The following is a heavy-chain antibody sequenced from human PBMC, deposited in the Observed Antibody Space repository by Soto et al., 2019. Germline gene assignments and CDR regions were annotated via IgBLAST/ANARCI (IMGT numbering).Heavy chain of an antibody. J-gene: IGHJ4*02. D-gene: IGHD3-16*01. V-gene: IGHV4-30-2*01. CDR1: GGSVTSLGYS. CDR2: IYHTGST. Sequence: QLQLQESGSGLVKPSQTLSLTCAVSGGSVTSLGYSWSWIRQPPGKGLEWIGYIYHTGSTYYNPSVKIRVAISLDRAKNHFSLRLSSVAAADTAVYFCAGRFWAARGIDFWGQGTLVTVSS. CDR3: AGRFWAARGIDF.